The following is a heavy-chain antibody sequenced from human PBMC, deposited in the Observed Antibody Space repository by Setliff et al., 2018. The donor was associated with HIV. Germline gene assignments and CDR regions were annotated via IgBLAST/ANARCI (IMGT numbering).Heavy chain of an antibody. CDR3: ARVWDFYDSSGFLWSHGFDI. J-gene: IGHJ3*02. CDR2: IHYSGTT. V-gene: IGHV4-59*01. Sequence: LSLTCSVSGGSINNYYWSWIRQPPGKGLEWIGQIHYSGTTKYSHSLKSRVTISVDTSNDEFSLKLTSVSEADTAVYYCARVWDFYDSSGFLWSHGFDIWGQGTMVTVSS. D-gene: IGHD3-22*01. CDR1: GGSINNYY.